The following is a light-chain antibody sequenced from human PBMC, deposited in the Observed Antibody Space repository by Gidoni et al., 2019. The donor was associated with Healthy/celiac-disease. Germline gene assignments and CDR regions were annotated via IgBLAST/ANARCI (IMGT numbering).Light chain of an antibody. J-gene: IGKJ5*01. CDR3: QQYDNLPIT. V-gene: IGKV1-33*01. CDR2: DAS. CDR1: QYISNY. Sequence: DIQMIQSPSSLSASVGDRVTITCQASQYISNYLNWYQQKPGKAPKLLIYDASNLETGVPSRFSGSGSGTDFTFTISSLLPEDIETYYCQQYDNLPITFGQGTRLEIK.